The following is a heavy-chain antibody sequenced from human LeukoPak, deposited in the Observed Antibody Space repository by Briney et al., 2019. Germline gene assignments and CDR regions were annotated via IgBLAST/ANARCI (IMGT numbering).Heavy chain of an antibody. CDR3: AEWELLGARDIDY. D-gene: IGHD1-26*01. CDR1: GFTFSSYG. CDR2: IRYDGSNK. V-gene: IGHV3-30*02. Sequence: SGGSLRLSCAASGFTFSSYGMHWVRQAPGKGLEWVAFIRYDGSNKYYADSVKGRFTISRDNSKNTLYLQMNSLRAEDTAVYYCAEWELLGARDIDYWGQGTLVTVSS. J-gene: IGHJ4*02.